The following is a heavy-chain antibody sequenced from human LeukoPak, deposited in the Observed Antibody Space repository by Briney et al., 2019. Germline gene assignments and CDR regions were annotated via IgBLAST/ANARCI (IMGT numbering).Heavy chain of an antibody. CDR1: GVSFSGYY. J-gene: IGHJ1*01. Sequence: SETLSLTCAVYGVSFSGYYWSWIRQPPGKGLEWIGEINHSGSTNYNPSLKSRVTISVDTSKNQFSLKLSSVTAADTAVYYCARRLLGYCSGGSCYSGYFQHWGQGTLVTVSS. CDR2: INHSGST. D-gene: IGHD2-15*01. V-gene: IGHV4-34*01. CDR3: ARRLLGYCSGGSCYSGYFQH.